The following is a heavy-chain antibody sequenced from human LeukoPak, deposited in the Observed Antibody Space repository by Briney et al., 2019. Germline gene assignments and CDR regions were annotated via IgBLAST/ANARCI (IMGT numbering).Heavy chain of an antibody. V-gene: IGHV3-74*01. CDR3: ARRYGGYGAIDY. D-gene: IGHD5-12*01. CDR1: GFTFSSYW. CDR2: INSDGSST. J-gene: IGHJ4*02. Sequence: GSLRLSCAASGFTFSSYWMHWVRQAPGKGLVWVSRINSDGSSTSYADSVKGRFTISRDNAKNTLYLQMNSLRAEDTAVYYCARRYGGYGAIDYWSQGTLVTVSS.